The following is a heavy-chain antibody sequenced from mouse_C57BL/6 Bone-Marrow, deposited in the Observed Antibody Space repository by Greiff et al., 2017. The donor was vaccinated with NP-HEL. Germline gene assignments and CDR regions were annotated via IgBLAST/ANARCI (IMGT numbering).Heavy chain of an antibody. CDR1: GYTFTSYW. D-gene: IGHD2-5*01. CDR2: IYPGSGST. CDR3: ARSSNYYWYFDV. J-gene: IGHJ1*03. Sequence: VQLQQPGAELVKPGASVKMSCKASGYTFTSYWITWVKQRPGQGLEWIGDIYPGSGSTNYNEKFKSKATLTVDTSSSTAYMQLSSLTSEDSAVYDCARSSNYYWYFDVWGTGTTVTVSS. V-gene: IGHV1-55*01.